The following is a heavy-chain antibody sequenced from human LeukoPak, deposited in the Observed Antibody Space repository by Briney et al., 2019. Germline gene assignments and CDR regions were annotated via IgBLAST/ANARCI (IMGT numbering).Heavy chain of an antibody. D-gene: IGHD2-2*01. CDR2: MNPDSGNT. J-gene: IGHJ4*02. CDR1: GYTFSYYD. CDR3: ARAIRHQLLSDY. V-gene: IGHV1-8*01. Sequence: ASVKVSCKTSGYTFSYYDINWVRQATGQGPEWMGWMNPDSGNTGYTLQFQGRVTMTRDTSISTAYMELSSLRSDDTAVYYCARAIRHQLLSDYWGQGTLVTVSS.